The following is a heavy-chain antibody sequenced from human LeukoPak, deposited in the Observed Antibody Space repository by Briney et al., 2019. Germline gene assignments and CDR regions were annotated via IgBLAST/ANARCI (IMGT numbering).Heavy chain of an antibody. CDR2: VFHSGTT. Sequence: KPSETLSLTCNVSGDSLTSHFWSWIRQTPGKGLEWIGYVFHSGTTNYSPSLKSRVTISLDTSKKQFYLRLASVTAADTAVYYCARRVATVTDAFDIWGRGTMVSVSS. V-gene: IGHV4-59*08. J-gene: IGHJ3*02. CDR3: ARRVATVTDAFDI. D-gene: IGHD3-10*01. CDR1: GDSLTSHF.